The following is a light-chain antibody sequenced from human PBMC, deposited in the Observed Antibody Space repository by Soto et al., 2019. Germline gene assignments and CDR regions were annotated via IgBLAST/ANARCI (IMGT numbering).Light chain of an antibody. Sequence: DIQMTQSPSTLSASVGDRVTITCRASQSITDWLAWYQQKPGKAPKFLIYKATNLEGGGPSRFSGGGSGTAFALTFGSVQPDDFASYYCQDWDYYSWAFGQGTKVEIK. J-gene: IGKJ1*01. CDR2: KAT. CDR1: QSITDW. V-gene: IGKV1-5*03. CDR3: QDWDYYSWA.